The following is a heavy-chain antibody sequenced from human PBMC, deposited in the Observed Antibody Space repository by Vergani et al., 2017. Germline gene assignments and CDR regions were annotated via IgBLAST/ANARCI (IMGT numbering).Heavy chain of an antibody. CDR3: AKGEDYGGNSGGDY. CDR2: ISGSGGST. Sequence: VQLVESGGGLVKPGGSLRLSCAASGFTFSDYYMSWVRQAPGKGLEWVSAISGSGGSTYYADSVKGRFTISRDNSKNTLYLQMNSLRAEDTAVYYCAKGEDYGGNSGGDYWGQGTLVTVSS. CDR1: GFTFSDYY. V-gene: IGHV3-23*04. J-gene: IGHJ4*02. D-gene: IGHD4-23*01.